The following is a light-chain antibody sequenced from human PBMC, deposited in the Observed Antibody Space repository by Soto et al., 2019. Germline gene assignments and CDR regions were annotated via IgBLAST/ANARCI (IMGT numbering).Light chain of an antibody. Sequence: QSVLTQPPSASGTPGQRVTISCSGSSSNIGSNYVYWYQQLPGTAPKLLIYRNNQRPSGVPDRFSGSKSGTSASLAISGLRSEDEADYYCAAWDDSSVVFGGGTMLTVL. CDR2: RNN. CDR3: AAWDDSSVV. J-gene: IGLJ2*01. CDR1: SSNIGSNY. V-gene: IGLV1-47*01.